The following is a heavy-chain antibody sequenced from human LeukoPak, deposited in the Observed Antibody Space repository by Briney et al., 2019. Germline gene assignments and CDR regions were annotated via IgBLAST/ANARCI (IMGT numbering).Heavy chain of an antibody. V-gene: IGHV3-9*01. CDR1: GFTFDDYA. CDR3: AKDGTSYYYIYY. D-gene: IGHD2/OR15-2a*01. Sequence: SGGSLRLSCAASGFTFDDYAMHWVRQAPGKGLEWVSGISWNSGPIGYADSVKGRFTVSRDDSKNTLYLQMNSLRGDDTAVYYCAKDGTSYYYIYYWGQGTLVTVSS. CDR2: ISWNSGPI. J-gene: IGHJ4*02.